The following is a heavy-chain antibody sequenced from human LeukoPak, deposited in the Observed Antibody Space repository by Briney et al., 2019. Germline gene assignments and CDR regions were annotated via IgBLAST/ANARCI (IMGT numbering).Heavy chain of an antibody. CDR1: GFTFSRYW. J-gene: IGHJ4*02. CDR3: ARDMRRAAGISYYLDY. Sequence: GGSLRLSCAASGFTFSRYWMHWVRQAPGKGLVWVSRINTDGSTTSYADSVRGRFTISRDNAKNSLYLQMNSLRAEDTAVYYCARDMRRAAGISYYLDYWGQGTLVTVSS. V-gene: IGHV3-74*01. CDR2: INTDGSTT. D-gene: IGHD6-13*01.